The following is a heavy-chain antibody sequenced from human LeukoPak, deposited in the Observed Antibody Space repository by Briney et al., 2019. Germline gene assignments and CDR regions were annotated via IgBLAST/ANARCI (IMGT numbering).Heavy chain of an antibody. CDR2: INAYNGNT. Sequence: ASVKVSCKASGYTFTSYGISGVRQAPGQGLEWMGWINAYNGNTNYAQKLQGRVTMTTDTSTSTAYMELRSLRSDDTAVFHCAREVPYDSSRYYQPFDYWGQGTLVTVSS. CDR1: GYTFTSYG. J-gene: IGHJ4*02. CDR3: AREVPYDSSRYYQPFDY. V-gene: IGHV1-18*01. D-gene: IGHD3-22*01.